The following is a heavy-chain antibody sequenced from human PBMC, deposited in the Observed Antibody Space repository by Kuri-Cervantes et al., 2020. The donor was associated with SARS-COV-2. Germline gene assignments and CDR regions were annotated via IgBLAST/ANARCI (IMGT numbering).Heavy chain of an antibody. CDR2: ISYDGSNK. CDR3: ARDPGGTS. V-gene: IGHV3-30-3*01. D-gene: IGHD3-16*01. J-gene: IGHJ4*02. CDR1: GFTFSSYA. Sequence: GGSLRLSCVASGFTFSSYAMHWVRQAPGKGLEWVAVISYDGSNKYCADSVKGRFTISRDNSKNTLYLQMNSLRAEDTAVYYCARDPGGTSWGQGTLVTVSS.